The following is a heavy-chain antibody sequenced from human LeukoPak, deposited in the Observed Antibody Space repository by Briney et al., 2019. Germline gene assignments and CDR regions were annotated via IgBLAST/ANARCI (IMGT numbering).Heavy chain of an antibody. J-gene: IGHJ4*02. CDR2: IKQDGSEK. CDR3: ARDRLGYRPHYFDY. CDR1: GFTFSSYW. Sequence: PGGSLRLSCAASGFTFSSYWMSWVRQAPGKGLEWVANIKQDGSEKYYVDSVKGRFTISRDNAKNSLCLQMNSLRAEDTAVYYCARDRLGYRPHYFDYWGQGTLVTVSS. D-gene: IGHD5-12*01. V-gene: IGHV3-7*01.